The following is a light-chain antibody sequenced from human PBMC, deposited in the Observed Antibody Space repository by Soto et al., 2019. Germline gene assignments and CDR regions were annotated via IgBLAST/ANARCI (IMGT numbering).Light chain of an antibody. CDR2: EVS. V-gene: IGLV2-8*01. CDR3: SSFAVNNNLV. Sequence: QSALTQPPSASGSPGQSVTISCTGTSSDVGGYNSVSWYQQHPGKAPKIMISEVSRRPSGVPDRFSGSKSGNTASLTVSGLQAGDEADYYCSSFAVNNNLVFGGGTKLTVL. J-gene: IGLJ2*01. CDR1: SSDVGGYNS.